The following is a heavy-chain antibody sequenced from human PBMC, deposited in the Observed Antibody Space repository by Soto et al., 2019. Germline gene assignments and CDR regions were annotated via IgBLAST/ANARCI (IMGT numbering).Heavy chain of an antibody. D-gene: IGHD3-16*01. CDR2: IKSKTDGGTT. CDR1: GFTFSNAW. V-gene: IGHV3-15*01. Sequence: EVQLVESGGGLVKPGGSLRLSCAASGFTFSNAWMSWVRQAPGKGLEWVGRIKSKTDGGTTDYAAPVKGRFTISRXDXKXXLYLQMNSLKTENTAVYYCTTGPPYPRVWGDYFDYWGQGTLVTVSS. J-gene: IGHJ4*02. CDR3: TTGPPYPRVWGDYFDY.